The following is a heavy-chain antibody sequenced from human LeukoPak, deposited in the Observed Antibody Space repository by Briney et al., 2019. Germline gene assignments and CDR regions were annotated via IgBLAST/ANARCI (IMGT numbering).Heavy chain of an antibody. J-gene: IGHJ4*02. D-gene: IGHD2-15*01. CDR1: GFIFSDFA. CDR3: AREQIHCSGGSCYSYYFDY. CDR2: MSASGSHT. V-gene: IGHV3-23*01. Sequence: GGSLRLSCAASGFIFSDFAMSWVRQAPGKGLEWVSGMSASGSHTHSADSVKGRFTISRDNSKNTLYLQMNSLRAEDTAVYYCAREQIHCSGGSCYSYYFDYWGQGTLVTVSS.